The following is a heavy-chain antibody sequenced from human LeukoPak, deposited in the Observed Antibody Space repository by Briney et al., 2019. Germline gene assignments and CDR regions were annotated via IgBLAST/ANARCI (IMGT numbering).Heavy chain of an antibody. CDR1: GYTFTYYY. J-gene: IGHJ4*02. CDR3: ARGPYSSGWYGLDY. D-gene: IGHD6-19*01. Sequence: ASVKVSCKASGYTFTYYYIYWVRQAPGQGLEWMGLINPSGGSTRYAQNFQGRVTMTRDTSPSTVSMELSSLRSEDTAMYYCARGPYSSGWYGLDYWGQGTLVTVSS. V-gene: IGHV1-46*01. CDR2: INPSGGST.